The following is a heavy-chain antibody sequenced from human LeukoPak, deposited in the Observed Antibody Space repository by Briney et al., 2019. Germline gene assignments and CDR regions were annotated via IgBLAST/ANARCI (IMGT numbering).Heavy chain of an antibody. D-gene: IGHD3-22*01. Sequence: GGSLRLSCAASGFTFDDSAMHWVRQAPGRGLEWVSLITGDGTTTYYADSVKGRFTISRDNNKNSLYLQMHSLRTEDTAFYYCTKPNNYYDSSGYPVAYYYYYYMDVWGKGATVTVSS. V-gene: IGHV3-43*02. CDR2: ITGDGTTT. J-gene: IGHJ6*03. CDR1: GFTFDDSA. CDR3: TKPNNYYDSSGYPVAYYYYYYMDV.